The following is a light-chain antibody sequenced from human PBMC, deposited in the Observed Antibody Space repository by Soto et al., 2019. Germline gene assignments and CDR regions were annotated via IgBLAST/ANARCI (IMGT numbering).Light chain of an antibody. J-gene: IGKJ1*01. CDR3: QHYNSYSEA. CDR2: KAS. Sequence: DIQMTQSPSTLSGSVGGRVTITCRASQTISSWLAWYQQKPGKAPKLLIYKASTLKSGVPSRFSGSGSGTEFTLTISSLQPVDFETYYCQHYNSYSEAFGQRTKVDIK. CDR1: QTISSW. V-gene: IGKV1-5*03.